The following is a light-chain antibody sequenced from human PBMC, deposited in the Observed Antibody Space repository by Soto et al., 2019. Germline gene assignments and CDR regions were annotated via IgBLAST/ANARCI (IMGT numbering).Light chain of an antibody. CDR1: QSISSN. V-gene: IGKV3-15*01. CDR3: QQYNXWPWT. Sequence: EIVMTQSPVTLSVSPGERATLSCRASQSISSNVTWYQQNPGLAPRLLLYSASKRATTVPARFSGSGSGTDFTLTISSLQSEDFAVYYCQQYNXWPWTLGQGTKV. J-gene: IGKJ1*01. CDR2: SAS.